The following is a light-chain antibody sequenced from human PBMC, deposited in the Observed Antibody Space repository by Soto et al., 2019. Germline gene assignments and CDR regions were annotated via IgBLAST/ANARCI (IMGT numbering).Light chain of an antibody. J-gene: IGLJ1*01. Sequence: QSALNQPRSVSGSPGQSVTISCTGTSSDVGGYNYVSWYQQHPGKAPKVMIYDVSERPSGVPDRFSGSKSGNTASLTISGLQAEDEADYYCCSYAGSPRYVLGTGTKGTVL. V-gene: IGLV2-11*01. CDR2: DVS. CDR1: SSDVGGYNY. CDR3: CSYAGSPRYV.